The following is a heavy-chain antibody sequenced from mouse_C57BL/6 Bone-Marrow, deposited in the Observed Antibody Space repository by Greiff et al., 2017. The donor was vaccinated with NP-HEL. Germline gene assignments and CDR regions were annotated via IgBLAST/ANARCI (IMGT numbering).Heavy chain of an antibody. Sequence: QVQLQQSGAELARPGASVKLSCKASGYTFPSYGISWVKQRTGQGLEWIGEIYPRSGNTYYNEKFKGKATLTADKSSSTAYMELRSRTSEDSAVYICASPNWDEGAWFAYWGQGTLVTVSA. D-gene: IGHD4-1*01. CDR2: IYPRSGNT. V-gene: IGHV1-81*01. CDR1: GYTFPSYG. J-gene: IGHJ3*01. CDR3: ASPNWDEGAWFAY.